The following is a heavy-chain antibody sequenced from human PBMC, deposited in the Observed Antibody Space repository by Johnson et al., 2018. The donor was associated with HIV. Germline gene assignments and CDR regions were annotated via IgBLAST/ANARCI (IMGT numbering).Heavy chain of an antibody. J-gene: IGHJ3*02. V-gene: IGHV3-30*18. CDR1: GFTFSSYG. Sequence: QMLLVESGGGVVQPGRSLRLSCAASGFTFSSYGMHWVRQAPGKGLEWVAVISYDGRNKYYADSVTGRFTISRDNSKNTLYLQMNSLRAEDTAVYYCAKLPGGNSGFVDAFDIWGQGTMVTVSS. CDR3: AKLPGGNSGFVDAFDI. D-gene: IGHD4-23*01. CDR2: ISYDGRNK.